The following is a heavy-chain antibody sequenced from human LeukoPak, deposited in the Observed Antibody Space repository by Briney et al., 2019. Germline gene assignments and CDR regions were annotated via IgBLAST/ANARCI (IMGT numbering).Heavy chain of an antibody. CDR2: ISAYNGNT. Sequence: ASVKVSCKASGYTFTSYGISWVRHAPGQGLEWMGWISAYNGNTNYAQKLQGRVTMTTDTSTSTAYMELRSLRSDDTAVYYCARTYYDILTGYYSYFDYWGQGTLVTVSS. D-gene: IGHD3-9*01. CDR1: GYTFTSYG. J-gene: IGHJ4*02. CDR3: ARTYYDILTGYYSYFDY. V-gene: IGHV1-18*01.